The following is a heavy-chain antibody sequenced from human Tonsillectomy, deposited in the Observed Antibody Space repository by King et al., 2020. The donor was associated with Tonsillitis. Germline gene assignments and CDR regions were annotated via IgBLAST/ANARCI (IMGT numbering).Heavy chain of an antibody. Sequence: VQLQESGPGLVKPSETLSLTCTVSGGSISSYYWSWIRQPAGKGLEWIGRIYTSGCTNYNPSLTGRVTMSEDTSKNQFSLKLSSVTAADTAVYYCARATAAGTYYFDYWGQGTLVTVSS. CDR1: GGSISSYY. D-gene: IGHD6-13*01. V-gene: IGHV4-4*07. J-gene: IGHJ4*02. CDR2: IYTSGCT. CDR3: ARATAAGTYYFDY.